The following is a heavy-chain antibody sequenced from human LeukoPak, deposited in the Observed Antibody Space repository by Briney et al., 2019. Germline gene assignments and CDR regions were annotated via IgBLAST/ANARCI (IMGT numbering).Heavy chain of an antibody. CDR2: MNPNSGNT. Sequence: ASVKVSCKASGYTFTSYDINWVRQATGQGLEWMGCMNPNSGNTGYAQKFQGRVTITRNTSISTAYMELSSLRSEDTAVYYCARVDTLYYYYYMDVWGNGTTVTISS. J-gene: IGHJ6*03. D-gene: IGHD2-15*01. CDR3: ARVDTLYYYYYMDV. CDR1: GYTFTSYD. V-gene: IGHV1-8*03.